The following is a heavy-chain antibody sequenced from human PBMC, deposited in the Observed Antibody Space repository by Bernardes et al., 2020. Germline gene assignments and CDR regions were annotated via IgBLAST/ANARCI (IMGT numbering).Heavy chain of an antibody. CDR3: ARSGGYSSGRGIP. CDR1: GFTFSSYS. D-gene: IGHD6-19*01. CDR2: ISSSSSYI. Sequence: GGSLRLSCAASGFTFSSYSMNWVRQAPGKGLEWVSSISSSSSYIYYADSVKGRFTISRDNAKNSLYLQMNSLRAEDTAVYYCARSGGYSSGRGIPWGQGTLVTVSS. V-gene: IGHV3-21*01. J-gene: IGHJ5*02.